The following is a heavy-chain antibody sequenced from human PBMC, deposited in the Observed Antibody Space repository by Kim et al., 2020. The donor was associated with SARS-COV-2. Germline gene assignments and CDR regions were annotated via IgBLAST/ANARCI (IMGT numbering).Heavy chain of an antibody. Sequence: GRFAISRDNAKNTLYLQMSSLRDEDTAVYYCARGGGYCSSTSCYAPGMDVWGQGTTVTVSS. CDR3: ARGGGYCSSTSCYAPGMDV. D-gene: IGHD2-2*01. J-gene: IGHJ6*02. V-gene: IGHV3-74*01.